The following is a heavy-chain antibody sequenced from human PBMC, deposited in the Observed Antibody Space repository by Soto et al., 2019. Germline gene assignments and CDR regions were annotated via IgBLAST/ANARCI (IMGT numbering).Heavy chain of an antibody. J-gene: IGHJ4*02. D-gene: IGHD4-4*01. CDR2: ISGGDSNT. CDR3: AKDSNKYSSSLRGRYFDY. CDR1: GFPFSSYV. Sequence: EVQLLESGGGLVQRGGSLRLSCAASGFPFSSYVMSWVRQAPGKGLEWVSGISGGDSNTFYADSVKGRFTISRDNSKNTLPLEKKSLGAEDTAVYYCAKDSNKYSSSLRGRYFDYWGQGIGVTVSS. V-gene: IGHV3-23*01.